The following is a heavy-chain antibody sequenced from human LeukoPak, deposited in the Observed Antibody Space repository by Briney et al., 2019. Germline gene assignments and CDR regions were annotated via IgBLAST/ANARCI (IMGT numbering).Heavy chain of an antibody. Sequence: GGSLRLSCTVSGFTVSSNSMSWVRRAPGKGLEWVSFIYSDNTHYSDSVKGRFTISRDNSKNTLYLQMNSLRAEDTAVYYCARRAGAYSHPYDYWGQGTLVTVSS. CDR3: ARRAGAYSHPYDY. J-gene: IGHJ4*02. D-gene: IGHD4/OR15-4a*01. CDR2: IYSDNT. CDR1: GFTVSSNS. V-gene: IGHV3-53*01.